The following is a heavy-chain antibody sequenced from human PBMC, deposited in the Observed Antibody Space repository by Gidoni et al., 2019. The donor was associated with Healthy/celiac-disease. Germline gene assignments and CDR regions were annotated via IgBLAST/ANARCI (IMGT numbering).Heavy chain of an antibody. CDR3: AKDLVLMVYAEQIDY. Sequence: QVQLVESGGGVVQPGGSLRLSCAASGFTFSSYGMHWVRQAPGKGLEWVAFIRYDGSNKYYADSVKGRFTISRDNSKNTLYLQMNSLRAEDTAVYYCAKDLVLMVYAEQIDYWGQGTLVTVSS. D-gene: IGHD2-8*01. CDR2: IRYDGSNK. V-gene: IGHV3-30*02. J-gene: IGHJ4*02. CDR1: GFTFSSYG.